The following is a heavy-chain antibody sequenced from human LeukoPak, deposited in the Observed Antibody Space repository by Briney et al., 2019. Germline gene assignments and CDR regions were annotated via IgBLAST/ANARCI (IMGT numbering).Heavy chain of an antibody. Sequence: GGSLRLSCAASGFTFSSYWMSWVRQAPGKGLEWVANIKQDGSEKYYVDSVKGRITISRDNAKNSLYLQMNSLRAEDTAVYYCSGGGRYGEFDYWGQGTLVTVSS. V-gene: IGHV3-7*01. J-gene: IGHJ4*02. CDR2: IKQDGSEK. CDR3: SGGGRYGEFDY. CDR1: GFTFSSYW. D-gene: IGHD3-16*01.